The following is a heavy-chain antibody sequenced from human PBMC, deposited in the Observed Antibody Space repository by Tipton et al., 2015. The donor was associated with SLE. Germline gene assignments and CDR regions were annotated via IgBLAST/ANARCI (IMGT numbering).Heavy chain of an antibody. CDR3: ARVWGTGSRGVDY. D-gene: IGHD2-2*01. CDR2: VYSSGST. V-gene: IGHV4-59*12. CDR1: GGSITSYY. J-gene: IGHJ4*02. Sequence: TLSLTCTVSGGSITSYYWNWIRQAPGKGLEWVGYVYSSGSTHYNPSLSSRVTITLDTPKNQFSLQLNSVTPEDTAVYYCARVWGTGSRGVDYWGQGTLVTVSS.